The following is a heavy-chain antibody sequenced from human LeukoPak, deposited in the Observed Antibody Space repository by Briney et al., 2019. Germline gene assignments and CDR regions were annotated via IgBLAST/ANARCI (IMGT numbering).Heavy chain of an antibody. CDR3: AKSWNWNAGFDP. Sequence: QPGGSQRLSCAASGFTFSSYAMSWVRQAPGKGLEWVSAISGSGGSTYYADSVKGRFTISRDNSKNTLYLQMNSLRAEDTAVYYFAKSWNWNAGFDPWGQGTLVTVSS. CDR2: ISGSGGST. V-gene: IGHV3-23*01. D-gene: IGHD1-1*01. CDR1: GFTFSSYA. J-gene: IGHJ5*02.